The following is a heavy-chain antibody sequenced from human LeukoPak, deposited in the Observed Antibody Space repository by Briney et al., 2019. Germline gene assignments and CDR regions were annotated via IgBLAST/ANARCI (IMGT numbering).Heavy chain of an antibody. Sequence: SVKVSCKASGGTFGSYAISWVRQAPGQGLEWMGGIIPIFGTANYAQKFQGGVTITTDESTSTAYMELSSLRSEDTAVYYCARGHCSSTSCYLVDYWGQGTLVTVSS. CDR3: ARGHCSSTSCYLVDY. D-gene: IGHD2-2*01. CDR2: IIPIFGTA. V-gene: IGHV1-69*05. J-gene: IGHJ4*02. CDR1: GGTFGSYA.